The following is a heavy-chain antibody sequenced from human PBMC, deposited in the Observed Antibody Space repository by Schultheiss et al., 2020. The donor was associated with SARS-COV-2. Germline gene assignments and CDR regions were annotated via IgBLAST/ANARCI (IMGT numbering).Heavy chain of an antibody. Sequence: GGSLRLSCAASGFTFSSYAMSWVRQAPGKGLEWVSRMSNDGSITNYADSVKGRFIISRDNSKNTLYLQMNSLRAEDTAVYYCARDPGISDSSGYYFFRPYWYFDLWGRGTLVTVSS. J-gene: IGHJ2*01. CDR2: MSNDGSIT. D-gene: IGHD3-22*01. V-gene: IGHV3-23*01. CDR1: GFTFSSYA. CDR3: ARDPGISDSSGYYFFRPYWYFDL.